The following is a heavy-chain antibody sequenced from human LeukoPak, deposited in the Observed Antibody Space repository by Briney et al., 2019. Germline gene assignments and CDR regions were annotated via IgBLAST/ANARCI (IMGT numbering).Heavy chain of an antibody. D-gene: IGHD3-10*01. CDR2: IYYTGST. Sequence: SETLSLTCTLSGGSISTYYWSWVRQPPGKGLEWIGYIYYTGSTDYNPSLKSRVTMSVDTSKNQFSLKLSSVTAADTAVYSCARGLVRGEFDPWGQGTLVTVSS. V-gene: IGHV4-59*01. CDR3: ARGLVRGEFDP. J-gene: IGHJ5*02. CDR1: GGSISTYY.